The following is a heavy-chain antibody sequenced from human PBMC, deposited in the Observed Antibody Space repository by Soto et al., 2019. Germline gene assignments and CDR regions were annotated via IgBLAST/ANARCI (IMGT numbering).Heavy chain of an antibody. CDR3: ANARLHFRSVPY. V-gene: IGHV4-30-4*01. CDR1: GASISRGDYG. D-gene: IGHD3-3*02. J-gene: IGHJ4*02. CDR2: IYNSRPT. Sequence: PWKTLSRTSTVSGASISRGDYGCSWVRQSPGECLGWLGYIYNSRPTYANPSRRSRLTISVDTSKNQFYLRLSFVTAAETAVYYCANARLHFRSVPYLGQGTLVTVSS.